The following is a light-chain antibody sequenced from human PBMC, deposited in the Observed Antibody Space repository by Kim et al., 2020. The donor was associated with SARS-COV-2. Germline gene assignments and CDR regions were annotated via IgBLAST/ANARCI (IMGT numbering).Light chain of an antibody. J-gene: IGLJ1*01. V-gene: IGLV3-19*01. CDR2: GKD. CDR3: NSRDSSGKHYV. CDR1: SLRSYH. Sequence: SSELTQDPAVSVALGQTVRITCQGDSLRSYHASWHQQKPGQAPVFVLYGKDNRPSGIPDRFSGSSSGNTASLTITGAQAEDEADYYCNSRDSSGKHYVFGTGTKVTVL.